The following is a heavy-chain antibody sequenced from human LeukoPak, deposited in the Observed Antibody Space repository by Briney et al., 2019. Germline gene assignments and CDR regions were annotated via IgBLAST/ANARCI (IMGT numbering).Heavy chain of an antibody. V-gene: IGHV3-21*04. CDR1: GFTFSSYS. Sequence: GGSLRLSCAASGFTFSSYSMNWVRQAPGKGLEWVSSISSSSSYIYYADSVKGRFTISRDNAKNSLYLQMNSLRAEDTAVYFCVRASRGSYWYFDLWGRGTLVTVSS. CDR2: ISSSSSYI. D-gene: IGHD3-22*01. CDR3: VRASRGSYWYFDL. J-gene: IGHJ2*01.